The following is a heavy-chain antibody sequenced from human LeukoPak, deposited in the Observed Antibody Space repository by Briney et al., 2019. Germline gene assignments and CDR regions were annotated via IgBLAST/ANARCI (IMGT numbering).Heavy chain of an antibody. CDR3: AKDKAVAGTLYFDY. Sequence: GGSLRLSCAASGFTFSSYGMHWVRQAPGKGLEWVAVISYDGSNKYYADSVKGRFTISRDNSKNTLYLQMNSLRAEDTAVYYCAKDKAVAGTLYFDYWGQGTLVTASS. V-gene: IGHV3-30*18. D-gene: IGHD6-19*01. J-gene: IGHJ4*02. CDR2: ISYDGSNK. CDR1: GFTFSSYG.